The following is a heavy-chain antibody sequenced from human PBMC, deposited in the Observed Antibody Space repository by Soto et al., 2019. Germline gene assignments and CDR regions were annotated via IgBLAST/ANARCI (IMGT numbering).Heavy chain of an antibody. Sequence: QVHLVQSGAEVKNPGASVKVSCKGSGYDFTTYGITWVRQAPGQGLEWMAWISAHNGNTNYAPNLQSSATATEATSTSTSHIELRSLRSDDTAVYYCARGRYGDYWGQGAL. V-gene: IGHV1-18*01. CDR1: GYDFTTYG. D-gene: IGHD1-1*01. CDR3: ARGRYGDY. J-gene: IGHJ4*02. CDR2: ISAHNGNT.